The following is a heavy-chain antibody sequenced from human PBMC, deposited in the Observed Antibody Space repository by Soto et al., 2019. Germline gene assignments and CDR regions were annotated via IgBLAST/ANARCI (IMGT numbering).Heavy chain of an antibody. CDR3: GRGGSDSPMAPGY. D-gene: IGHD5-18*01. CDR2: INPDGSDT. CDR1: GFTFSRYW. V-gene: IGHV3-74*01. J-gene: IGHJ4*02. Sequence: PGGSLRLSCAASGFTFSRYWMHWVRQAPGKGLVWVSRINPDGSDTDYADSVKGRFTISRDNAKNTVYLQMNSLRADDTAVFYCGRGGSDSPMAPGYWGQGTPVTVSS.